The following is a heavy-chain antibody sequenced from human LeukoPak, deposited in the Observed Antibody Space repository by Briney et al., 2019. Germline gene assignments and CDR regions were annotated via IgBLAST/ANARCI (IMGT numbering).Heavy chain of an antibody. CDR3: ARGGSGYRNYYYYYYMDV. CDR2: INPNSGGT. Sequence: GASVKVSCKASGYTLTGYYMHWVRQAPGQGLEWMGWINPNSGGTNYAQKFQGRVTMTRDTSISTAYMELSRLRSDDTAVYYCARGGSGYRNYYYYYYMDVWGKGTTVTVSS. V-gene: IGHV1-2*02. J-gene: IGHJ6*03. CDR1: GYTLTGYY. D-gene: IGHD3-10*01.